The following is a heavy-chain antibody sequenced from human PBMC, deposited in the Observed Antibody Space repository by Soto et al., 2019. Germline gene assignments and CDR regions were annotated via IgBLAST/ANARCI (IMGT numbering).Heavy chain of an antibody. CDR2: IYYSGST. CDR3: ARSVYYYYYYYMDV. J-gene: IGHJ6*03. Sequence: PSETLSLTCTVSGCSISSSSYYWGWIRQPPGKGLEWIGSIYYSGSTYYNPSLKSRVTISVDTSKNQFSLKLSSVTAADTAVYYCARSVYYYYYYYMDVWGKGTTVTVSS. CDR1: GCSISSSSYY. V-gene: IGHV4-39*01.